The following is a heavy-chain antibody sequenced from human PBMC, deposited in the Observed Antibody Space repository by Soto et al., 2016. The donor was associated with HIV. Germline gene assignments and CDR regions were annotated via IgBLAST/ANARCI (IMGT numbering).Heavy chain of an antibody. CDR3: ARVVEMATIHYYGMDV. D-gene: IGHD5-12*01. CDR2: INPSDGGT. V-gene: IGHV1-46*01. J-gene: IGHJ6*02. Sequence: QVQLVQSGAEVKKPEASVKVACKASGYTFTSYYMHWVRQAPGQGLEWMGIINPSDGGTSYAQKFQGRVTMTRDTSTSTVYMELGSLRSEDTAVYYCARVVEMATIHYYGMDVWGQGTTVTVSS. CDR1: GYTFTSYY.